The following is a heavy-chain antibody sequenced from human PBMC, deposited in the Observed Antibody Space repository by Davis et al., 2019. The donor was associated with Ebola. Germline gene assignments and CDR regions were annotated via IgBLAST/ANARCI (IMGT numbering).Heavy chain of an antibody. Sequence: SVKVSCKASGGTFSSYAISWVRQAPGQGLEWMGGIIPIFGTANYAQKLQGRVTMTTDTSTSTAYMELRSLRSDDTAVYYCARDSSGDNNWGQGTLVTVSS. V-gene: IGHV1-69*05. CDR1: GGTFSSYA. CDR2: IIPIFGTA. J-gene: IGHJ4*02. CDR3: ARDSSGDNN. D-gene: IGHD6-19*01.